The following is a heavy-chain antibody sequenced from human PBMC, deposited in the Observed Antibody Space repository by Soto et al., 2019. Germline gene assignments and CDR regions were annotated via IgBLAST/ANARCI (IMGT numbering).Heavy chain of an antibody. CDR2: ISGSGGST. CDR1: GLTFSSYA. V-gene: IGHV3-23*01. J-gene: IGHJ5*02. D-gene: IGHD3-3*01. CDR3: ARGFEYYDFWSGYYAGDNWFDP. Sequence: PGGSLRLSCAASGLTFSSYAMSWVRQAPGKGLEWVSAISGSGGSTYYADSVKGRFTISRDNAKNSLYLQMNSLRAEDTAVYYCARGFEYYDFWSGYYAGDNWFDPWGQGTLVTVSS.